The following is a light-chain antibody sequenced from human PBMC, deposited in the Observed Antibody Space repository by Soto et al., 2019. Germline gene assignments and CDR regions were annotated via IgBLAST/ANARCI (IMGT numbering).Light chain of an antibody. Sequence: EIVMTQSPATLSVSPGERATLSCRASQSVSSKLAWYQQKPGQGPRLLIYGASTRATGIPARFSGSGSGTEFPRTISSLPSEVFAVYYCQHYSTWLWTFGQGTKVEIK. CDR3: QHYSTWLWT. J-gene: IGKJ1*01. CDR2: GAS. CDR1: QSVSSK. V-gene: IGKV3-15*01.